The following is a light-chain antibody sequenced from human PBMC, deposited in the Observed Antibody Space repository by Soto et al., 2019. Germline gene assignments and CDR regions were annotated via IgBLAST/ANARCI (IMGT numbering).Light chain of an antibody. Sequence: DIQMTQSPSTLSASVGVRVTITCRASQSITGWLAWFQQKPGKAPKLLISKASSLESGVPSRFSGSGSGTEFTLTISSLQPDDFATYYCQQYNPYSPWTFGQGTKVEIK. CDR3: QQYNPYSPWT. CDR2: KAS. J-gene: IGKJ1*01. CDR1: QSITGW. V-gene: IGKV1-5*03.